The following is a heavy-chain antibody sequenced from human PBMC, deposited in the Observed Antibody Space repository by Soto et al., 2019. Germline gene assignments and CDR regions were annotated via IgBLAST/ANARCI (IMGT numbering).Heavy chain of an antibody. J-gene: IGHJ4*02. CDR2: INHSGIT. CDR3: ARGREIVVVTPYYFDY. V-gene: IGHV4-34*01. Sequence: PSETLSLTCAVYGGSFSGYYWGGIRQPPGKGLEWIGEINHSGITNYNPSLKSRVTISVDTSKNQFSLKVNSVTAADTAVYYCARGREIVVVTPYYFDYWGQGTLVTVS. CDR1: GGSFSGYY. D-gene: IGHD3-22*01.